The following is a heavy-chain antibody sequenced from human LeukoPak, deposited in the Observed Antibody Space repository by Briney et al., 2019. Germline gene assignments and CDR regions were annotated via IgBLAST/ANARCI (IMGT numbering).Heavy chain of an antibody. CDR3: AKDNDWQWLVKGSDWYFDL. V-gene: IGHV3-9*01. Sequence: GGSLRLSCAASGFTFDDYAMHWVRQAPGKGLEWVSGISWNSGSIGYADSVKGRFTISRDNAKNSLYLQMNSLRAEDTALYYCAKDNDWQWLVKGSDWYFDLWGRGTLVTVSS. CDR2: ISWNSGSI. J-gene: IGHJ2*01. CDR1: GFTFDDYA. D-gene: IGHD6-19*01.